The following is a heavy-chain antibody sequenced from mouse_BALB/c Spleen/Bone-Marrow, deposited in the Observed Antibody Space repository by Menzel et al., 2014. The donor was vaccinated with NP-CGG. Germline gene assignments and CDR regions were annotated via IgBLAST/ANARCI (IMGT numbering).Heavy chain of an antibody. CDR3: ARRDNGNDGGSYWYFDV. CDR2: IFPGTGTT. V-gene: IGHV1S132*01. J-gene: IGHJ1*01. Sequence: VQLQQSGTELVKPGASVKLSCKTSGYTFTSYWIQWVKQRPGQGLGWIGEIFPGTGTTYYNEEFKGKATLTIDTSSSTAYMQLSSLTSEDSAVYFCARRDNGNDGGSYWYFDVWGAGATVAVSS. CDR1: GYTFTSYW. D-gene: IGHD2-2*01.